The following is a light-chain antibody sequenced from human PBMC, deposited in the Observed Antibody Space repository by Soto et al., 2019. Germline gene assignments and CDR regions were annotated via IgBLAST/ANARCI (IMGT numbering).Light chain of an antibody. V-gene: IGKV3-20*01. Sequence: EIVLTQSPGTLSLSPGEIATLYFRASQSVSNNYLAWYQQKPGQAPRLLIYGASSRATGIPDRFSGSGSGTDFTLTISRLEPEDFAVYYCQQYGSSPWTFGQGTKVDIK. CDR1: QSVSNNY. CDR3: QQYGSSPWT. J-gene: IGKJ1*01. CDR2: GAS.